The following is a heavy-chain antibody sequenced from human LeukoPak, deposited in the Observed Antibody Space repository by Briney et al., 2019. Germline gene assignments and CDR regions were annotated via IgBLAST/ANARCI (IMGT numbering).Heavy chain of an antibody. CDR1: GGSISRGDYY. CDR3: ARPYYYDSRIDP. Sequence: SQTLSLTCTVSGGSISRGDYYWSWIRQPPGKGLEWIGYTYYSGSTYYNPSLKSRATISVDTSKTQFSLKLTSVTAADTAVYYCARPYYYDSRIDPWGQGTLVTVSS. J-gene: IGHJ5*02. CDR2: TYYSGST. V-gene: IGHV4-30-4*01. D-gene: IGHD3-22*01.